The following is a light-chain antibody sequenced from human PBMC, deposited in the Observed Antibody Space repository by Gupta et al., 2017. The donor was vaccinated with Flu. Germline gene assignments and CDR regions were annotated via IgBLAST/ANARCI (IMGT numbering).Light chain of an antibody. J-gene: IGLJ3*02. CDR1: KLGNQY. V-gene: IGLV3-1*01. CDR3: QVWDSTTDGMV. Sequence: SYELTQPPSVSVSPGQTASITCSGDKLGNQYSSWYQQKPGQSPVLVVYQDRKRRSGVPERFSGATSGTTATLTITGTQAMDEADYYCQVWDSTTDGMVFGGGTKLTVL. CDR2: QDR.